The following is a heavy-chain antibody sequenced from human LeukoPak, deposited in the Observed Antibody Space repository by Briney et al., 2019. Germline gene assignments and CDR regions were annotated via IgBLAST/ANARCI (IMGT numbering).Heavy chain of an antibody. CDR3: AGRWGTRGSGTNGRNFDI. Sequence: SETLSLTCTVSGGSISSSSYYWGWIRQPPGKGLEWIGCIYYTGSTYYNPSLKSRVTISVDTSKNQFSLKLSSVTAADTAVYYCAGRWGTRGSGTNGRNFDIWGQGTMVTVSS. CDR1: GGSISSSSYY. J-gene: IGHJ3*02. V-gene: IGHV4-39*01. CDR2: IYYTGST. D-gene: IGHD3-10*01.